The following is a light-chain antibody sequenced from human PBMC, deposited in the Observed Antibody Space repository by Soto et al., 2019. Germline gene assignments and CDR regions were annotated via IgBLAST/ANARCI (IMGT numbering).Light chain of an antibody. J-gene: IGLJ3*02. CDR3: AAWDDSLSGVV. Sequence: QSVLTQPPSASGTPGQRLTISCSGSSSNVGSNYVYWYQQLPGTAPKLLIYRNDQRPSGVPDRFSGSKSGTSASLAISGFRSEDEADYHCAAWDDSLSGVVFGGGTKVTVL. CDR1: SSNVGSNY. CDR2: RND. V-gene: IGLV1-47*01.